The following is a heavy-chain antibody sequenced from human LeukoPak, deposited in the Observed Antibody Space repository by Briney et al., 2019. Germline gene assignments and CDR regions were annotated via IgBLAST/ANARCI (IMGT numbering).Heavy chain of an antibody. CDR1: GFTVSSNY. CDR2: IYSGGST. Sequence: PGGSLRLSCAASGFTVSSNYMSWVRQAPGKGLEWVSVIYSGGSTYYADSVKGRFTISRDNSKNTLYLQMSSLRAEDTAVYYCARDRTTSSYYYGMDVWGQGTTVTVSS. D-gene: IGHD1-1*01. CDR3: ARDRTTSSYYYGMDV. V-gene: IGHV3-66*01. J-gene: IGHJ6*02.